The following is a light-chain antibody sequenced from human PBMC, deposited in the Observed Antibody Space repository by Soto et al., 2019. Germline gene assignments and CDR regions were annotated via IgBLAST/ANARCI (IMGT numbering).Light chain of an antibody. V-gene: IGLV2-14*03. Sequence: QSALTQPASVSGSPGQSITISCTGTSSDVGGYNYVSWYQQLPGKAPKLIIYDVSNRPSGVSARFSGSKSGNAASLTISGLQAEDEADYYCSSYTSTSTLYVFGTGTKLTVL. CDR2: DVS. CDR1: SSDVGGYNY. CDR3: SSYTSTSTLYV. J-gene: IGLJ1*01.